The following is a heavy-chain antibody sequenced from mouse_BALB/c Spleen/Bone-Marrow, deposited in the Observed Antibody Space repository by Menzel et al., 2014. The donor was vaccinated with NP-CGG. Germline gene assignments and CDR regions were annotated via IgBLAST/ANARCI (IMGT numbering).Heavy chain of an antibody. V-gene: IGHV1-7*01. Sequence: VQLQQSGTELAKPGASVKISCKASGYTFTSYWIHWIKQRPGQGLEWIGYINPITGYTEYNQKFKDKATLTADKSSSTAYIQLSSLTSDDSAVYYCARNYDYDGGYYAMDYWGQGTSVTVSS. CDR1: GYTFTSYW. D-gene: IGHD2-4*01. CDR3: ARNYDYDGGYYAMDY. J-gene: IGHJ4*01. CDR2: INPITGYT.